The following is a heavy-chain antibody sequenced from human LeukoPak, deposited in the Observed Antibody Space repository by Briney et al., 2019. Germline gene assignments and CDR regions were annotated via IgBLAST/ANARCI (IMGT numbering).Heavy chain of an antibody. CDR1: GFSVSSNY. Sequence: GSLRLSFAASGFSVSSNYMSWVRQAPGKGLEWVSVIYSGGSTYYADSVKGRFTISRDNSKKTLYLQMKRLRAEDTAVYYCARTDETAPAEDFQHWGQGTLVTVSS. J-gene: IGHJ1*01. V-gene: IGHV3-53*01. CDR3: ARTDETAPAEDFQH. CDR2: IYSGGST. D-gene: IGHD2-21*02.